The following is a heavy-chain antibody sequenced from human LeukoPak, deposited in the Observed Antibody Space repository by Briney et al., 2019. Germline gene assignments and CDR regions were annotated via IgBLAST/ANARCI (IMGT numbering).Heavy chain of an antibody. Sequence: SVKVSCKASGGTFSSYAISWVRQAPGQGLEWMGGVIPIFGTANYAQKFQGRVTITTDESTSTAYMELSSLRSEDTAVYYCASSHPGGIAAAGEDWLDPWGQGTLVTVSS. J-gene: IGHJ5*02. CDR1: GGTFSSYA. CDR2: VIPIFGTA. CDR3: ASSHPGGIAAAGEDWLDP. D-gene: IGHD6-13*01. V-gene: IGHV1-69*05.